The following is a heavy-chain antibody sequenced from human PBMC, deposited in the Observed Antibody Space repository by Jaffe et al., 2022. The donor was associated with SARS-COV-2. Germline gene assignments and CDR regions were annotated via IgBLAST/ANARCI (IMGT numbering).Heavy chain of an antibody. CDR3: ARLGFTPRD. D-gene: IGHD7-27*01. CDR2: INVGNGNT. Sequence: QVQLVQSGAEVKKPGASVKVSCKASGYTFSSYAIHWVRQAPGQRLEWMGWINVGNGNTKYSQKLQGRVTVTRDTSASTAYMELSSLRSEDTAVYYCARLGFTPRDWGQGTLVTVST. J-gene: IGHJ4*02. CDR1: GYTFSSYA. V-gene: IGHV1-3*01.